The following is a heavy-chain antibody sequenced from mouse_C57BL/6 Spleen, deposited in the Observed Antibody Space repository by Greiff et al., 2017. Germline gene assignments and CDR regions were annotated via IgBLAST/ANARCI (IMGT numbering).Heavy chain of an antibody. J-gene: IGHJ2*01. CDR3: AREEIYYGYDDFDY. CDR2: INPSNGGT. V-gene: IGHV1-53*01. Sequence: QVQLKQPGTELVKPGASVKLSCKASGYTFTSYWMHWVKQRPGQGLEWIGNINPSNGGTNYNEKFKSKATLTVDKSSSTAYMQLSSLTSEDSAVYYCAREEIYYGYDDFDYWGQGTTLTVSS. D-gene: IGHD2-2*01. CDR1: GYTFTSYW.